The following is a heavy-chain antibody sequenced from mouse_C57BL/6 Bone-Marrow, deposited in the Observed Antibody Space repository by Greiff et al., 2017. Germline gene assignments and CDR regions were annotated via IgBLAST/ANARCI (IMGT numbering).Heavy chain of an antibody. CDR1: GYTFTSYG. Sequence: VQLQESGAELARPGASVKLSCKASGYTFTSYGISWVKQRTGQGLEWIGEIYPRSGNTYYNEKFKGKATLTADKSSSTAYMALRSLTSEDSAVYFCAREGMGAMDYWGQGTSVTVSS. V-gene: IGHV1-81*01. CDR2: IYPRSGNT. J-gene: IGHJ4*01. CDR3: AREGMGAMDY.